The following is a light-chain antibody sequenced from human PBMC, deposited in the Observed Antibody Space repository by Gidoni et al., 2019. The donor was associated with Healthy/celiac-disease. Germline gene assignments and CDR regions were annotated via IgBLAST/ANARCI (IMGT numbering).Light chain of an antibody. V-gene: IGKV3-20*01. CDR3: QQYGSSRWT. J-gene: IGKJ1*01. Sequence: EIVLTQSPCTLSLSPGERATLSCRASQSVSSSYLAWYQQKPGQAPRLLIYGASSRATGIPDRFSGSGSGTDFTLTTSRLEPEDFAVYYCQQYGSSRWTFGQGTKVEIK. CDR2: GAS. CDR1: QSVSSSY.